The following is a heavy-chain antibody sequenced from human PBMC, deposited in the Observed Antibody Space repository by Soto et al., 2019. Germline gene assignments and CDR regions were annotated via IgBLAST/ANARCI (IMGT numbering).Heavy chain of an antibody. J-gene: IGHJ4*02. CDR3: AREAKVVVAGHFDY. Sequence: ASAKVSCKASGYTFTGYYMHWVRQAPGQGLEWMGWINPNSGGTNYAQKFQGRVTMTRDTSISTAYMELSRLRSDDTAVYYCAREAKVVVAGHFDYWGQGTLVTVSS. CDR1: GYTFTGYY. V-gene: IGHV1-2*02. D-gene: IGHD2-15*01. CDR2: INPNSGGT.